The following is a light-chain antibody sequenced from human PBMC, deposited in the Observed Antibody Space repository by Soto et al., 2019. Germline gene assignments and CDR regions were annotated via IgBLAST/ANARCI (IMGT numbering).Light chain of an antibody. CDR3: QPYGSSLPYT. V-gene: IGKV3-20*01. J-gene: IGKJ2*01. CDR2: GAS. Sequence: EIVLTQSPGTLSLSPGERATLSCRASQSVSSTYLAWYQQKPGQAPRLLIYGASSRATGIPDRFSGSGSGTDFTLTISRLEPEDFAVYYCQPYGSSLPYTFGQGTNMEIK. CDR1: QSVSSTY.